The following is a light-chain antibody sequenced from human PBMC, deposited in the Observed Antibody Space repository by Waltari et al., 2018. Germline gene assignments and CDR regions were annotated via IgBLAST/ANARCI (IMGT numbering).Light chain of an antibody. CDR1: ERGYKS. Sequence: EVVLPQSPVTLSLSAGERASLSCRASERGYKSLAWSQQRPGPPPRLLIYDTSNRAAGGPGRFSGSGYGTDVTLTITSLEAEDFAVYCWQQGSILPLTFGGGTRVEIK. J-gene: IGKJ4*01. CDR2: DTS. CDR3: QQGSILPLT. V-gene: IGKV3-11*01.